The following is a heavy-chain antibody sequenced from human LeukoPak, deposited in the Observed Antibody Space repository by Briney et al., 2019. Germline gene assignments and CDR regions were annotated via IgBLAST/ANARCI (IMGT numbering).Heavy chain of an antibody. J-gene: IGHJ4*02. CDR2: MSHSGTSI. D-gene: IGHD5-18*01. V-gene: IGHV3-30*14. Sequence: GKSLRLSCAASGFTFNTYIMHWVRQSPGKGLEWVAVMSHSGTSIDYADFVKGRFTISRDNSKNTLYLQMNGLQTDDTAVYYCATDLRYGSNFFFQYWGLGTLVTVSS. CDR1: GFTFNTYI. CDR3: ATDLRYGSNFFFQY.